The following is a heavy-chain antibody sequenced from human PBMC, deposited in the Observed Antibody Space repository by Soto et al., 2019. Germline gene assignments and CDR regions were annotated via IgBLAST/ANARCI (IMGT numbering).Heavy chain of an antibody. V-gene: IGHV1-18*04. CDR2: RSAYNGNT. Sequence: ASVKVSFKGSGYTFSDYGITWVRQVPGQGLEWMGWRSAYNGNTNTAEKFQGRVTMTIDTATSTAYMDLRSLRSDDTAVYYCARDVRDGYRKGGGDYFDNWGQGTLVTVSS. CDR3: ARDVRDGYRKGGGDYFDN. CDR1: GYTFSDYG. D-gene: IGHD3-16*01. J-gene: IGHJ4*02.